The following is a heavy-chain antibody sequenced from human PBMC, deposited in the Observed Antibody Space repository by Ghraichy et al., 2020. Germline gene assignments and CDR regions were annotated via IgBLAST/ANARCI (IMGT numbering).Heavy chain of an antibody. J-gene: IGHJ4*02. CDR1: GFTVSSNY. Sequence: GGSLRLSCAASGFTVSSNYMSWVRQAPGKGLEWVSVIYSDDKTYYADSVKGRFTISRDNSKNTLYLQMNSQRAEDTAVYYCASSRTGYSSSWYTPFDYWGQGTLVTVSS. D-gene: IGHD6-13*01. CDR2: IYSDDKT. V-gene: IGHV3-66*02. CDR3: ASSRTGYSSSWYTPFDY.